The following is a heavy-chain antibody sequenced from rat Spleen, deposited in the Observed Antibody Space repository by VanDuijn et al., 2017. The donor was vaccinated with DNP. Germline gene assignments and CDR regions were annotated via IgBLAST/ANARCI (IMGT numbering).Heavy chain of an antibody. V-gene: IGHV5S13*01. CDR3: TRHRTIMPYYYAMDA. Sequence: EVQLVESGGGPVQPGRSLKLSCVASGFTFSNYGMAWVRQAPTKGLEWVASISTGGGNTYYRDSVKGRFTISRDNAKNTLYLQMDSLRSEDTATYYCTRHRTIMPYYYAMDAWGQGASVTVSS. CDR2: ISTGGGNT. CDR1: GFTFSNYG. D-gene: IGHD1-12*01. J-gene: IGHJ4*01.